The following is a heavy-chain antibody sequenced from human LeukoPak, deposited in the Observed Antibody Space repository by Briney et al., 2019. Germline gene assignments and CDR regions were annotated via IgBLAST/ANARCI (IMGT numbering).Heavy chain of an antibody. D-gene: IGHD2-2*01. Sequence: ASVKVSCKASGYTFTSYGISWLRQAPGQGLEWMGWISAYNGNTNYAQKLQGRVTMTTDTSTSTAYMELRSLRSDDTAVYYCARDTASRIVVVPRSDYWGQGTLVTVSS. V-gene: IGHV1-18*01. J-gene: IGHJ4*02. CDR1: GYTFTSYG. CDR2: ISAYNGNT. CDR3: ARDTASRIVVVPRSDY.